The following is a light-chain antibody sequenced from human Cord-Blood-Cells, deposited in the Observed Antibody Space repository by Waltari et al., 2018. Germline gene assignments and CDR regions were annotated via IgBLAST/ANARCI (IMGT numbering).Light chain of an antibody. Sequence: QSALTQPASVSGSPGQSITISCTGTSSDVGSYNLVSWYQQHPGKAPKLMIYEGSKRPSGVSNRFCGSKSGNTASLTIAGLQAEDEADYYCCSYAGSSFWVFGGGTKLTVL. CDR2: EGS. CDR1: SSDVGSYNL. V-gene: IGLV2-23*01. CDR3: CSYAGSSFWV. J-gene: IGLJ3*02.